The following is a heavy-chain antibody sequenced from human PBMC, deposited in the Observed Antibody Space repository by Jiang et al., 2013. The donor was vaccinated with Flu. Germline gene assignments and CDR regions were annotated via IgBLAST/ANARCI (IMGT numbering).Heavy chain of an antibody. CDR1: GGSISSYY. Sequence: GPGLVKPSETLSLTCTVSGGSISSYYWSWIRQPPGKGLEWIGYIYYSGSTNYNPSLKSRVTISVDTSKNQFSLKLSSVTAADTAVYYCAKGSGRLYGDPLDYYYGMDVWGKGPRSPSPQ. D-gene: IGHD4-17*01. J-gene: IGHJ6*04. V-gene: IGHV4-59*08. CDR3: AKGSGRLYGDPLDYYYGMDV. CDR2: IYYSGST.